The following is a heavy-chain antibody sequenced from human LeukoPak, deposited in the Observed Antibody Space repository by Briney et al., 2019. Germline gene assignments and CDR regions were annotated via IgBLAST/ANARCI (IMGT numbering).Heavy chain of an antibody. D-gene: IGHD3-16*01. CDR3: ARRGTISRWSGGMDV. J-gene: IGHJ6*02. V-gene: IGHV4-59*08. CDR2: IYYSGNT. CDR1: GGSISSYY. Sequence: PSETLSLTCAVSGGSISSYYWSWIRQPPGKGLEWIGYIYYSGNTNYNPSLKSRVTISVDTSKNQFSLKLSSVTAADTAVYYCARRGTISRWSGGMDVWGQGTTVTVSS.